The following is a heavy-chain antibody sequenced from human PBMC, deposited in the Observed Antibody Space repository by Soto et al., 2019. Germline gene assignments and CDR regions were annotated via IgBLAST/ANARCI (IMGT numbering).Heavy chain of an antibody. Sequence: PSETLSLTCAVYGGSFSGYYWSWIRQPPGKGLEWIGEIKHSGSTNYNPSLKSRVTISVDTSKNQFSLKLSSVTAADTAVYYCARGLGVAGQIPYNWFDPWGQGTLVTVSS. D-gene: IGHD6-19*01. V-gene: IGHV4-34*01. CDR3: ARGLGVAGQIPYNWFDP. J-gene: IGHJ5*02. CDR2: IKHSGST. CDR1: GGSFSGYY.